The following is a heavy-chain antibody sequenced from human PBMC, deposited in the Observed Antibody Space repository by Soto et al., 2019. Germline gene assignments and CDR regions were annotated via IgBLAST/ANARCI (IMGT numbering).Heavy chain of an antibody. CDR3: GRDRRFGNGYDLGFDY. J-gene: IGHJ4*02. CDR2: ISFDGSNK. Sequence: QVQLVESGGGVVQPGRSLRLSCVASGFTFSSYTMHWVRQAPGKGLEWVAVISFDGSNKYYADSVKDRFTVSRDNSQNSLDVQLKSLTTDDTTVYYRGRDRRFGNGYDLGFDYWGQGTLVTVSS. D-gene: IGHD5-12*01. CDR1: GFTFSSYT. V-gene: IGHV3-30-3*01.